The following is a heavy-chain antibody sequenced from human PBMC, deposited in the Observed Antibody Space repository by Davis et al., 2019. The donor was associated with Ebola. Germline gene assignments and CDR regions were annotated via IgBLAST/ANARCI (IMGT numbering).Heavy chain of an antibody. CDR3: ARGSSYTTGWNAYYLDY. CDR1: GIIVRNNY. J-gene: IGHJ4*02. V-gene: IGHV3-53*04. CDR2: MYGGGNT. D-gene: IGHD6-19*01. Sequence: GESPITPCASSGIIVRNNYMSWLRQAPGGRMEWVSVMYGGGNTFYGDSVKGRFTISRHDSNNMIYLQMNTLRPDDTAVYYCARGSSYTTGWNAYYLDYWGQGTPVTVSS.